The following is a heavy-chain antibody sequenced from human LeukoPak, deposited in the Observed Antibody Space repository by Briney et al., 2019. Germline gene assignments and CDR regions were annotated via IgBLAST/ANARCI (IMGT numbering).Heavy chain of an antibody. D-gene: IGHD5-24*01. CDR3: ARERWVGSGPTRTFDY. J-gene: IGHJ4*02. CDR1: GYTFTGYY. CDR2: INPNSGGT. V-gene: IGHV1-2*02. Sequence: PGGSLRLSCTASGYTFTGYYMHWVRQAPGQGLEWMGWINPNSGGTNYAQKFQGRVTMTRDTSISTAYMELSRLRSDDTAVYYCARERWVGSGPTRTFDYWGQGTLVTVSS.